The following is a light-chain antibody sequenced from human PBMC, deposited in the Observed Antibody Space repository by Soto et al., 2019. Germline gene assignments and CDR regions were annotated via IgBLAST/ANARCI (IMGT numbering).Light chain of an antibody. J-gene: IGLJ2*01. V-gene: IGLV1-47*01. CDR1: TSSIGSNY. CDR3: AAWDDSLSGLV. CDR2: SNN. Sequence: QPVLTQPPSASGTPGQRVTISCSGSTSSIGSNYVYWYQQLPGTAPKLLIYSNNQRPSGVPDRFSGSKSGTSASLAISGLRSEDEADYHCAAWDDSLSGLVFGGWTKLTVL.